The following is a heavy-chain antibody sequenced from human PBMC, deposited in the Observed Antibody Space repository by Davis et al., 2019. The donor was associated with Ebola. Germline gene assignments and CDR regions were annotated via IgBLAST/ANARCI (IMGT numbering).Heavy chain of an antibody. CDR3: AQGSSPDN. D-gene: IGHD6-6*01. J-gene: IGHJ4*02. Sequence: PGGSLRLSCAASGFSFSSYGMNWVRQAPGEGLQWVSTVSISGRDTYYIDSVMGRFTVSRDNSKNTVFLQMNSLRAEDTAHYYCAQGSSPDNWGPGTLVTVSS. CDR1: GFSFSSYG. CDR2: VSISGRDT. V-gene: IGHV3-23*01.